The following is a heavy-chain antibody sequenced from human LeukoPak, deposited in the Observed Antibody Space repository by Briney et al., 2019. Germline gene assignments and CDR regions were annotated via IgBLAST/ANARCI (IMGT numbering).Heavy chain of an antibody. CDR1: GYIFTTYD. D-gene: IGHD7-27*01. Sequence: ASVKDSCKASGYIFTTYDIGWVRQATGQGLEWMGWLNPNSGNAGYTQKFQGRVTISRNTSISTAYMELSSLRSDDTAIYYCARRKFLGWFDPWGQGTLVTVSS. CDR3: ARRKFLGWFDP. V-gene: IGHV1-8*03. CDR2: LNPNSGNA. J-gene: IGHJ5*02.